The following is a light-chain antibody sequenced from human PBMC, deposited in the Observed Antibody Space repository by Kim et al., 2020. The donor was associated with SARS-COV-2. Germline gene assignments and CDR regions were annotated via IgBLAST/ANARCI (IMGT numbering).Light chain of an antibody. V-gene: IGKV2-28*01. Sequence: PASSSCRSSQSLRHSNGKNFLDWYVQKPGQSPQLLIYLGSNRASGVPDRFSGSGSGTDFTLQISRVEAEDVGVYYCMQGLQVPQTFGQGTKVDIK. J-gene: IGKJ1*01. CDR2: LGS. CDR3: MQGLQVPQT. CDR1: QSLRHSNGKNF.